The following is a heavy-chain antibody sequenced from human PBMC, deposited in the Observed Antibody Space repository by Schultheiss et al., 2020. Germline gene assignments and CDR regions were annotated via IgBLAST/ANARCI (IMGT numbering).Heavy chain of an antibody. Sequence: GESLKISCAASGFTFSSYGMHWVRQAPGKGLEWVAVIWYDGSNKYYADSVKGRFTISRENAKNSLYLQMNSLRAEDTAVYYCARDQAIAAAGWGYYYGMDVWGQGTTVTVSS. J-gene: IGHJ6*02. CDR2: IWYDGSNK. CDR1: GFTFSSYG. V-gene: IGHV3-33*08. CDR3: ARDQAIAAAGWGYYYGMDV. D-gene: IGHD6-13*01.